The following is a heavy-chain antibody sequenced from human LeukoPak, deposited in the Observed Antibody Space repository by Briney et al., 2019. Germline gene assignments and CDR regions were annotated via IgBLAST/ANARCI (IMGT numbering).Heavy chain of an antibody. D-gene: IGHD3-3*01. CDR2: IWFDGSNK. Sequence: GGSLRLSCAASGFTFSSYGMHWVRQAPGKGLEWVAVIWFDGSNKYYAASVKGRFTISRDNPKITLYLQMNSLRAEDTAVYYCAKEGYYDFWSGPLDYWGQGTLVTVSS. V-gene: IGHV3-33*06. CDR3: AKEGYYDFWSGPLDY. CDR1: GFTFSSYG. J-gene: IGHJ4*02.